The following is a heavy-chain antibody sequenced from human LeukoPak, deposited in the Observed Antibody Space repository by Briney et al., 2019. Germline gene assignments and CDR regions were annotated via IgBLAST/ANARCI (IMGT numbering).Heavy chain of an antibody. J-gene: IGHJ4*02. CDR3: ARADCSGGYCYFFDY. V-gene: IGHV4-4*07. D-gene: IGHD2-15*01. Sequence: SETLSLTCTVSGDSMSTYYWNWIRQSAGKGLEWIGRIYTTGSTTYNPPLKNRVTLSVDTSKNHFSLRLSSVTAADTAVYYCARADCSGGYCYFFDYWGQGTLVTVSS. CDR2: IYTTGST. CDR1: GDSMSTYY.